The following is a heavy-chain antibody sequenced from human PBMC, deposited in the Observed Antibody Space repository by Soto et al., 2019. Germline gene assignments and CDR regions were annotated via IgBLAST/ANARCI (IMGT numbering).Heavy chain of an antibody. V-gene: IGHV1-58*02. CDR1: GFTFTSSA. J-gene: IGHJ6*03. Sequence: MQLVQSGPEVKKPGTSVKVSCKASGFTFTSSAMQWVRQARGQRLEWIGWIVVGSGNTNYAQKFQERVTITRDMSTSTAYMELSSLRSEDTAVYYCAASVDTQPFIRYYYMDVWGKGTTVTVSS. CDR3: AASVDTQPFIRYYYMDV. D-gene: IGHD5-18*01. CDR2: IVVGSGNT.